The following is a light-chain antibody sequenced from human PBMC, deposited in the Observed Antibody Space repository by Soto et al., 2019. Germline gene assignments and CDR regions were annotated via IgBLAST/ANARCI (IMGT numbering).Light chain of an antibody. CDR3: SSYTSRSPLV. J-gene: IGLJ1*01. CDR1: SSDVGGYNY. Sequence: ALTQPASVSGSPGQSITISCTGTSSDVGGYNYVSWYQQHPGKAPKLMIYEVTNRPSGVSNRFSGSKSGNTASLTISGLQAEDEPDYYCSSYTSRSPLVFGTGTKLTVL. V-gene: IGLV2-14*01. CDR2: EVT.